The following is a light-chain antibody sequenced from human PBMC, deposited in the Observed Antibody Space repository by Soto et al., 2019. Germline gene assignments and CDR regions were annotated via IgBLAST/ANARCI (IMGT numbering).Light chain of an antibody. J-gene: IGLJ2*01. CDR2: SGD. CDR3: VLFMKGDIRV. Sequence: QTVVTQEASLSVSPGGTVTLTCGLTSGSVSSRYYPSWYRQDPGQTPRTLIYSGDIRSSGVPDRFSGSILGSKAALTITGAHADDESVYYCVLFMKGDIRVFGGGTKLTVL. CDR1: SGSVSSRYY. V-gene: IGLV8-61*01.